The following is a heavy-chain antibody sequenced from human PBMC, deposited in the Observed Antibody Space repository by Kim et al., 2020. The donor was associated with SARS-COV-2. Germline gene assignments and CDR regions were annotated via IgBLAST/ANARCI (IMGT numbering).Heavy chain of an antibody. D-gene: IGHD1-1*01. CDR3: ATDYSPTIPLFFDH. Sequence: GGSLRLSCEASGYTFSKVWMSWVRQAPGKGLEWLGRIKSKADGGTTDYGAPVKGRLTMSRDDSKNTLYLQMNSLNSEDTAIYYCATDYSPTIPLFFDHWGQGILVTVSS. J-gene: IGHJ4*02. CDR1: GYTFSKVW. CDR2: IKSKADGGTT. V-gene: IGHV3-15*01.